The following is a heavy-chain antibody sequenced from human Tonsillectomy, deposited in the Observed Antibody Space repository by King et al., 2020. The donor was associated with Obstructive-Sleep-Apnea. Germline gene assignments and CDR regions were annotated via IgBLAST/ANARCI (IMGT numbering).Heavy chain of an antibody. Sequence: VQLVESGAEVKKPGASVKVSCKASGYTFTINYMHWVRQAPGQGLEWMGVIDPAGAVTTNSQKFQGRVTMTSDTSTSTVHMELSSLRSEDTAVYYCARDRWVRSRGTPDYWGQGTLVTVSS. CDR2: IDPAGAVT. D-gene: IGHD3-16*01. CDR3: ARDRWVRSRGTPDY. V-gene: IGHV1-46*01. J-gene: IGHJ4*02. CDR1: GYTFTINY.